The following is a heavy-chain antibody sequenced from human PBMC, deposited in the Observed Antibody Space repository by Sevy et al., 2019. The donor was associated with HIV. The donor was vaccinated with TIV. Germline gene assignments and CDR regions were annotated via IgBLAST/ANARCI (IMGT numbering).Heavy chain of an antibody. V-gene: IGHV3-9*01. CDR1: GFSFDDYA. D-gene: IGHD3-10*01. CDR3: AKSSVEGIMVFDY. Sequence: GGSLRLSCAASGFSFDDYAMHWVRQTPGKGLEWVSGLSWKSESIGYADSVKGRFTFSRDNAKNSLYLQMNSLRAEDTALYYCAKSSVEGIMVFDYWGQGTLVTVSS. J-gene: IGHJ4*02. CDR2: LSWKSESI.